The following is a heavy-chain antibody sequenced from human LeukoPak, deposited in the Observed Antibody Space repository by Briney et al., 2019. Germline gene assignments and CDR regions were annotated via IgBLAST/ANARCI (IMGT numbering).Heavy chain of an antibody. V-gene: IGHV1-24*01. CDR2: FDPEDGET. J-gene: IGHJ5*02. D-gene: IGHD5-12*01. CDR3: ATEPLQDSGYDYNWFDP. CDR1: GYTLTELS. Sequence: ASVNVSCKVSGYTLTELSMHWVRQAPGKGLEWMGGFDPEDGETIYAQKFQGRVTMTEDTSTDTAYMELSSLRSEDTAVYYCATEPLQDSGYDYNWFDPWGQGTLVTVSS.